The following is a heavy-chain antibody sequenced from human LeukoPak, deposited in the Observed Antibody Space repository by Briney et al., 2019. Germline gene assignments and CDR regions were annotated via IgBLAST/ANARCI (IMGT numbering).Heavy chain of an antibody. CDR1: GFTFSPHA. D-gene: IGHD1-14*01. CDR3: AKEASPTEITYFDY. CDR2: ISSDGSDK. J-gene: IGHJ4*02. V-gene: IGHV3-30-3*01. Sequence: PGGSLRLSCAASGFTFSPHAMHWVRQAPGKGLKWVAVISSDGSDKYYADSVQGRFTISRDNSKNTLYLQMNSLRPEDTAVYYCAKEASPTEITYFDYWGQGTLVTVSS.